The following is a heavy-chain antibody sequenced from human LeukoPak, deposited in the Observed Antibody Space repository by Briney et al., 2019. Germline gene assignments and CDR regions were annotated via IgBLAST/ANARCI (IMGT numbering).Heavy chain of an antibody. Sequence: PGGSLRLSCAASGFTFSTYSMNWVRQAPGKGLEWVSYISSSSSTIYYADSVKGRFTISRDNAKNSLYLHMNSLRAEDTAVYYCARYDFWSGYRGYYYMDVWGKGTTVTVSS. D-gene: IGHD3-3*01. CDR1: GFTFSTYS. J-gene: IGHJ6*03. V-gene: IGHV3-48*01. CDR3: ARYDFWSGYRGYYYMDV. CDR2: ISSSSSTI.